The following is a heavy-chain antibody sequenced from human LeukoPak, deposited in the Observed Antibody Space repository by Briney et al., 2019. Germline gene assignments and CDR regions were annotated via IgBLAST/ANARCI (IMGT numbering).Heavy chain of an antibody. CDR3: ARGDYVWGSYLPTYYFDY. J-gene: IGHJ4*02. CDR2: NNPNSGGT. V-gene: IGHV1-2*02. D-gene: IGHD3-16*02. Sequence: GASVKVSCKASGYTFTGYYMHWVRQAAGQGLEWMGCNNPNSGGTNYAQKFQGRVTMTRHTSISTAYMELSRLRSDDTAVYYCARGDYVWGSYLPTYYFDYWGQGTLVTVSS. CDR1: GYTFTGYY.